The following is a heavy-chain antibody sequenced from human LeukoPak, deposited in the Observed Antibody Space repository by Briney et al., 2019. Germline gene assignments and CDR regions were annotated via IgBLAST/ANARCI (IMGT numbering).Heavy chain of an antibody. CDR3: ARAPSSGYYSSFDY. CDR2: ISYDGSNK. D-gene: IGHD3-22*01. CDR1: GFTFSSYA. Sequence: GGSLRLSCAASGFTFSSYAMHWVRQAPGKGLEWVAAISYDGSNKYYADSVKGRFTISRDNSKNTLYLQMNSLRAEDTAVYYCARAPSSGYYSSFDYWGQGTLVTVSS. V-gene: IGHV3-30*04. J-gene: IGHJ4*02.